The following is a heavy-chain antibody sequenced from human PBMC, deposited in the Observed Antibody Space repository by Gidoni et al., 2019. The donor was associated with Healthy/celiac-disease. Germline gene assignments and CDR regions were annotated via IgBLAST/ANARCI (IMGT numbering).Heavy chain of an antibody. V-gene: IGHV1-46*03. Sequence: VQLEQSGAEVKKTGASVKVYCKASGYTFTSYYMHWVRQAPGQGLEWMGIINPSGGSTSYAQKFQGRVTMTRDTSTSTVYMELSSLRSEDTAVYYCARGYYYDSSGYSNAFDIWGQGTMVTVSS. J-gene: IGHJ3*02. CDR3: ARGYYYDSSGYSNAFDI. D-gene: IGHD3-22*01. CDR2: INPSGGST. CDR1: GYTFTSYY.